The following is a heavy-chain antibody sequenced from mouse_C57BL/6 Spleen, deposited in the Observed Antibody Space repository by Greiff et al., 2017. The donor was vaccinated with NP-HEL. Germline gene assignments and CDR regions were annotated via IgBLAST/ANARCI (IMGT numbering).Heavy chain of an antibody. D-gene: IGHD2-2*01. CDR3: AKLVTTDYYAMDY. J-gene: IGHJ4*01. CDR2: IWRGGST. Sequence: QVQLQQSGPGLVQPSQSLSITCTVSGFSFTSYGVHWVRQSPGKGLEWLGVIWRGGSTDYNAAFMSRLSITKDNSKSQVFFKMNSLQADDTAIYYCAKLVTTDYYAMDYWGQGTSVTVSS. V-gene: IGHV2-5*01. CDR1: GFSFTSYG.